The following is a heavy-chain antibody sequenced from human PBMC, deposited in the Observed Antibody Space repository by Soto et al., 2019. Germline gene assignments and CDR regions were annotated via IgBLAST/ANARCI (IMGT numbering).Heavy chain of an antibody. V-gene: IGHV1-69*06. J-gene: IGHJ5*02. Sequence: ASVKVSCKASGGTFSSYAISWVRQAPGQGLEWMGGIIPIFGTANYAQKFQGRVTITADKSTSTAYMELSSLRSEDTAVYYCAREPSLLTGYYDWFDPWGQGTLVTVSS. CDR1: GGTFSSYA. CDR3: AREPSLLTGYYDWFDP. CDR2: IIPIFGTA. D-gene: IGHD3-9*01.